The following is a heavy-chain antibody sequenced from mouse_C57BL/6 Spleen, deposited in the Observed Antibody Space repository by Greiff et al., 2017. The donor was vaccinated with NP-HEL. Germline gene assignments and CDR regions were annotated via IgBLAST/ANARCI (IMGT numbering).Heavy chain of an antibody. CDR3: ARGPFYYDYDPYYFDY. J-gene: IGHJ2*01. D-gene: IGHD2-4*01. CDR2: ISYDGSN. V-gene: IGHV3-6*01. CDR1: GYSITSGYY. Sequence: EVKLQESGPGLVKPSQSLSLTCSVTGYSITSGYYWNWIRQFPGNKLEWMGYISYDGSNNYNPSLKNRISITRDTSKNQFFLKLNSVTTEDTATHYCARGPFYYDYDPYYFDYWGQGTTLTVSS.